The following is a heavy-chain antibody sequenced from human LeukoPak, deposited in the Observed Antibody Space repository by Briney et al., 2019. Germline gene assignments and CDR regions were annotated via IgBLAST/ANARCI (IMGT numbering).Heavy chain of an antibody. D-gene: IGHD6-6*01. CDR1: GFNFRDYY. Sequence: GGSLRLSCAASGFNFRDYYMSWIRQAPGKGLEWVSYSSGSGSTIYYADSVKGRFTISRDNAKNSLYLQMNSLRAEDTAVYYCAREGVYPTDYWGQGTLVTVSS. CDR2: SSGSGSTI. CDR3: AREGVYPTDY. V-gene: IGHV3-11*04. J-gene: IGHJ4*02.